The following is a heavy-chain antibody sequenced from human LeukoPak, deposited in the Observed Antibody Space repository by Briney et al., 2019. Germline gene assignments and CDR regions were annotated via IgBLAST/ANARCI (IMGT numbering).Heavy chain of an antibody. J-gene: IGHJ4*02. CDR3: ARDLNYYVSSGYFSFWDL. CDR2: IYSGGST. V-gene: IGHV3-53*01. CDR1: GFTVSSNY. Sequence: GGSLRLSCAASGFTVSSNYMRWVRQAPGKGLEWVSVIYSGGSTYYADSVKGRFTISRDNSKNTLYLQMNSLRAEDTAVYYCARDLNYYVSSGYFSFWDLWGQGTLVTVSS. D-gene: IGHD3-22*01.